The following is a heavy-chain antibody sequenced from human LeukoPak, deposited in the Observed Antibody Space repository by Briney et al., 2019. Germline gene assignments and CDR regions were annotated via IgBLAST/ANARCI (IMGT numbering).Heavy chain of an antibody. CDR3: ARVTVKVVVVAAFDY. CDR1: GGSFSGYY. V-gene: IGHV4-34*01. Sequence: SETLSLTCAVYGGSFSGYYWSWIRQPPGKGLEWIGEINHSGSTNYNPSLKSRVTISVDTSKNQFSLKLSSVTAADTAVYYCARVTVKVVVVAAFDYWGQGTLVTVSS. CDR2: INHSGST. J-gene: IGHJ4*02. D-gene: IGHD2-15*01.